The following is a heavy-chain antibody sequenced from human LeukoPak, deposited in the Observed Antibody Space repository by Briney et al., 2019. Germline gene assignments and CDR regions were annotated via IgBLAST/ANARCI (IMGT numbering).Heavy chain of an antibody. J-gene: IGHJ3*02. Sequence: ASVKVSCKVSGYTLTELSMHWVRQAPGKGLEWMGGFDLEDGETIYAQKFQGRVTMTEDTSTDTAYMELSSLRSEDTAVYYCATQKKRLPRSAFDIWGQGTMVTVSS. CDR3: ATQKKRLPRSAFDI. CDR2: FDLEDGET. CDR1: GYTLTELS. D-gene: IGHD2-15*01. V-gene: IGHV1-24*01.